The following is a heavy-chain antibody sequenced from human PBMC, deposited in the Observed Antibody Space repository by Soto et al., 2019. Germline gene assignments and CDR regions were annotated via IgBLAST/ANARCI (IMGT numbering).Heavy chain of an antibody. CDR2: ISYDGSNK. D-gene: IGHD5-18*01. Sequence: PRLSYAASEFTCSSYAMHGVRQAPGKGLEWVAVISYDGSNKYYADSVKGRFTISRDNSKNTLYLQMNSLRAEDTAVYYCAREKDTAMVSDYYYYYGMDVWRQGTTVTVSS. CDR3: AREKDTAMVSDYYYYYGMDV. J-gene: IGHJ6*02. V-gene: IGHV3-30-3*01. CDR1: EFTCSSYA.